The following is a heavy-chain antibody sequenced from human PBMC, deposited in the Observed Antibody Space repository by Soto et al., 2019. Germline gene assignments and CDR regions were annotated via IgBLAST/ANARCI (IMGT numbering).Heavy chain of an antibody. CDR3: ASPTREWLPPARDYYYGMDV. CDR1: GGTFSSYA. D-gene: IGHD3-3*01. CDR2: IIPIFGTA. J-gene: IGHJ6*02. V-gene: IGHV1-69*06. Sequence: QVQLVQSGAEVKKPGSSVKVSCKASGGTFSSYAISWVRQAPGQGLEWMGGIIPIFGTANYAQKFQGRVTITADKCTSTAYMELRSLRSEDTAVYYCASPTREWLPPARDYYYGMDVWGQGTTVTVSS.